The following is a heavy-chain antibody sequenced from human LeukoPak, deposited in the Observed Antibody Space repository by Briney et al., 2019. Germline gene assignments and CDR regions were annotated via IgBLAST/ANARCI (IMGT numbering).Heavy chain of an antibody. CDR3: ARVRMDYGSGSPADY. D-gene: IGHD3-10*01. V-gene: IGHV3-11*01. Sequence: SGGSLRLSCAASGFTFSDYHMSWIRQAPGKGLEWVSYISSSGSTIYYADSVKGRFTISRDNAKNSLYLQMNGLRAEDTAVYYCARVRMDYGSGSPADYWGQGTLVTVSS. CDR2: ISSSGSTI. J-gene: IGHJ4*02. CDR1: GFTFSDYH.